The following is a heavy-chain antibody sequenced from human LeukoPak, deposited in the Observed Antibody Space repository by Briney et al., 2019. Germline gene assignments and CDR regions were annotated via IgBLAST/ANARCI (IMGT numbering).Heavy chain of an antibody. V-gene: IGHV4-4*07. J-gene: IGHJ6*03. CDR2: IYTSGST. D-gene: IGHD3-3*01. Sequence: PETLSLTCTVSGGSISSYYWSWIRQPAGKGLEWIGRIYTSGSTNYNPSLKSRVTMSVDTSKNQFSLKLSSVTAADTAVYYCARESTYYDFWSGTYYYYMDVWGKGTTVTVSS. CDR1: GGSISSYY. CDR3: ARESTYYDFWSGTYYYYMDV.